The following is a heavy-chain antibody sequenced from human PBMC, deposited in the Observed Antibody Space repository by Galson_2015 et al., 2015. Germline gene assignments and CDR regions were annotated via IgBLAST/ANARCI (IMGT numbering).Heavy chain of an antibody. V-gene: IGHV3-33*01. CDR2: IWKDGSNR. D-gene: IGHD4-17*01. CDR3: ARAGNPTTVIMGGMDV. J-gene: IGHJ6*02. Sequence: SLRLSCAASGFIFNNYGIHWVRQDPGKGLEWVAVIWKDGSNRYYADSVKGRFTISRDNSRNTLYLQMNSLRVEDTAVYYCARAGNPTTVIMGGMDVWGRGTTVIVSS. CDR1: GFIFNNYG.